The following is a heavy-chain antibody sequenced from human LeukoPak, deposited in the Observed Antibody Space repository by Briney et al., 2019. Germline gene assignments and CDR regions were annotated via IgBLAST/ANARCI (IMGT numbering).Heavy chain of an antibody. V-gene: IGHV4-4*07. CDR2: IYTTGSI. CDR1: GDSINNFY. D-gene: IGHD3-10*01. J-gene: IGHJ3*02. CDR3: ARLTVRGRKAFDI. Sequence: SETLSLTCTVSGDSINNFYLSWVRQPAGQGLQWIGRIYTTGSITYNPSLKSRVTMSVDRSKKNFSLRLSSVTAADTAVYYCARLTVRGRKAFDIWGQGTMVTVSS.